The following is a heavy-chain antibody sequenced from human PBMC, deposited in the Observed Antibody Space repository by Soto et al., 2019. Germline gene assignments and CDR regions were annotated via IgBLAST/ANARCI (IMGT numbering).Heavy chain of an antibody. CDR1: GGSFSGYY. V-gene: IGHV4-34*01. J-gene: IGHJ4*02. CDR2: INHSGST. D-gene: IGHD2-15*01. Sequence: QVQLQQWGAGLLKPSETLSLTCAVYGGSFSGYYWSWIRQPPGKGLAWIGEINHSGSTNYNPSLKSRVTISVDTSKDQFSLKLSSVTAADTAVYYCARGRDIVVVVAAYSFDYLGQGTLVTVSS. CDR3: ARGRDIVVVVAAYSFDY.